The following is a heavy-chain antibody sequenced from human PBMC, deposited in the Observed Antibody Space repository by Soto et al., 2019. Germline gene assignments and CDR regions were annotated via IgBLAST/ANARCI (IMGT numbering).Heavy chain of an antibody. Sequence: ASVKVSCKASGYTFTSYGISWVRQAPGQGLEWMGWISAYNGNTNYAQKLQGRVTMTTDTSTSTAYMELRSLRSDDTAVYYCAGEGRSSSPRGGMDVWGQGTTVTVSS. CDR3: AGEGRSSSPRGGMDV. CDR1: GYTFTSYG. J-gene: IGHJ6*02. CDR2: ISAYNGNT. D-gene: IGHD6-6*01. V-gene: IGHV1-18*01.